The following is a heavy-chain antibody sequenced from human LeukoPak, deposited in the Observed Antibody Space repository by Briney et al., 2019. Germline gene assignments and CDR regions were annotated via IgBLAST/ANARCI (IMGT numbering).Heavy chain of an antibody. CDR2: ISSSSSYI. CDR3: ARGLAVAGMYLFDY. V-gene: IGHV3-21*01. J-gene: IGHJ4*02. CDR1: GFTFSSYS. D-gene: IGHD6-19*01. Sequence: PGGSLRLSCAAPGFTFSSYSMNWVRQAPGKGLEWVSSISSSSSYIYYADSVKGRFTISRDNAKNSLYLQMNSLRAEDTAVYYCARGLAVAGMYLFDYWGQGTLVTVSS.